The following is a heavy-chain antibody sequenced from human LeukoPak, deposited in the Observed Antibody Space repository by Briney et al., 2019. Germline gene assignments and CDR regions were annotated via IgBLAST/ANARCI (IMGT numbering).Heavy chain of an antibody. CDR1: GFTFSSHA. CDR3: AKGGITMVRGVLYYYYMDV. CDR2: ISGSGSST. J-gene: IGHJ6*03. V-gene: IGHV3-23*01. D-gene: IGHD3-10*01. Sequence: GGSLRLSCVATGFTFSSHAMSWVRQAPGKGLEWVSGISGSGSSTYYADSVKGRLTISRDNSKNTLYLQMNSLRAEGTAVYYCAKGGITMVRGVLYYYYMDVWGKGTTVTVSS.